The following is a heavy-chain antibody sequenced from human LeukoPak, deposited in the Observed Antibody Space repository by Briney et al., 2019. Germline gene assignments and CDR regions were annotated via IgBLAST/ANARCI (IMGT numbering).Heavy chain of an antibody. D-gene: IGHD1-26*01. Sequence: GGSLRLSCAASGFTFSSYSMNWVRQAPGKGLEWVSSISSSSSYIHYADSVKGRFTISRDNAKNSLYLQMNSLRAEDTAVYYCARDPFSGSYYLIRAFDIWGQGTVVTVSS. CDR3: ARDPFSGSYYLIRAFDI. V-gene: IGHV3-21*04. CDR2: ISSSSSYI. CDR1: GFTFSSYS. J-gene: IGHJ3*02.